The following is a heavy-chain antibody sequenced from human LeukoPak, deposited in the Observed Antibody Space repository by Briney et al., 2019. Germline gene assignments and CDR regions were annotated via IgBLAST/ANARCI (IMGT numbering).Heavy chain of an antibody. Sequence: PGRSLRLSCAASGFTFSSYWMHWVRQAPGKGLVWVSRINSDGSSTSYADSVKGRFTISRDNAKNTLYLQMNSLRAEDTAVYYCARGHYGSGSYYDPLNNWGQGTLVTVSS. D-gene: IGHD3-10*01. V-gene: IGHV3-74*01. CDR1: GFTFSSYW. CDR2: INSDGSST. J-gene: IGHJ4*02. CDR3: ARGHYGSGSYYDPLNN.